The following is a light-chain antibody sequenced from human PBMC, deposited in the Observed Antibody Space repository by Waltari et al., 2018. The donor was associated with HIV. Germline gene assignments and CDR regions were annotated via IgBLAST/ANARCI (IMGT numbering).Light chain of an antibody. V-gene: IGLV3-25*03. CDR3: QSTDNLGTGV. J-gene: IGLJ3*02. CDR1: PLTKTS. CDR2: KNT. Sequence: SSELAQAPSVSVSPGQTATMTCSGNPLTKTSFSCYRLKPGQDPVLLSLKNTERPSGIPPRFSGSASGTTVALTITGVQPEDEALYDCQSTDNLGTGVFGGGTKLTVL.